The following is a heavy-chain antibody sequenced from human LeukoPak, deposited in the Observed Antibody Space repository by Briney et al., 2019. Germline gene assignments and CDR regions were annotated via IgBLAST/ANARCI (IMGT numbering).Heavy chain of an antibody. CDR1: GDSITNRNW. V-gene: IGHV4-4*02. D-gene: IGHD2-15*01. J-gene: IGHJ2*01. CDR3: ARDSPAYCSGGNCYNWYFDL. Sequence: PSGTLSLTCAVSGDSITNRNWWNWVRQPPGKGLEWIGEISHSGGTNYNPSLKSRVTIDKSKNEFSLNLSSVTAADTAVYYCARDSPAYCSGGNCYNWYFDLWGRGTLVSVSS. CDR2: ISHSGGT.